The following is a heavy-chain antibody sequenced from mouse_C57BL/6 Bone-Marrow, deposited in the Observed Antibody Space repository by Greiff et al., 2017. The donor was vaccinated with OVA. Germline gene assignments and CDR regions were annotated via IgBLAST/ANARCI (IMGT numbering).Heavy chain of an antibody. D-gene: IGHD2-4*01. CDR1: GYTFTDYN. CDR3: ARGGYYDYDGGAWFAY. CDR2: INSNNGGT. Sequence: EVKLLESGPELAKPGASVKIPCKASGYTFTDYNMDWVKQSHGQSLEWIGDINSNNGGTIYNQKFKGKATLTVDKSSSTAYMELRSLTSEDTAVYCCARGGYYDYDGGAWFAYWGRGTLVTVSA. V-gene: IGHV1-18*01. J-gene: IGHJ3*01.